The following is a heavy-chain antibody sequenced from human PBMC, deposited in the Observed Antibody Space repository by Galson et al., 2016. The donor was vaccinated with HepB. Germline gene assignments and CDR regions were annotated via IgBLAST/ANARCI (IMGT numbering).Heavy chain of an antibody. CDR2: IYGGGDT. J-gene: IGHJ4*02. Sequence: CAVSGFSVSNNYMSWVRQAPGKGLEWVAVIYGGGDTYYADSVKGRFTISRDNSKNTLYLEMHSLRAEDTAVYYCARDTDSRERSDWWGQGTLATVSS. CDR3: ARDTDSRERSDW. V-gene: IGHV3-53*01. CDR1: GFSVSNNY. D-gene: IGHD3-22*01.